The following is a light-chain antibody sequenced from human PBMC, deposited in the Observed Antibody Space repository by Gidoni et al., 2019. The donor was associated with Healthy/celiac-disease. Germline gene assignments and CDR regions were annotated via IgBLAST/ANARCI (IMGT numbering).Light chain of an antibody. CDR1: KLGDKY. V-gene: IGLV3-1*01. CDR2: QNT. CDR3: QAWDSSTVV. Sequence: SYEVTQPPSVSVSPGQTASITCSGDKLGDKYACWYQLKPGQSPVLVIYQNTKRPSGIPERFSGSKSGNTATLTISGTQTMDEADYYCQAWDSSTVVFGGGTKLTVL. J-gene: IGLJ2*01.